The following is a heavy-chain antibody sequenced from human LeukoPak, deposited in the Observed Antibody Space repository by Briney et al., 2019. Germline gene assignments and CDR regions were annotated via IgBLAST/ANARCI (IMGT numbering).Heavy chain of an antibody. CDR1: GFTFSSYS. V-gene: IGHV3-21*01. D-gene: IGHD6-19*01. CDR2: ITSSSSYI. J-gene: IGHJ5*02. Sequence: GGSLRLSCAASGFTFSSYSMNWVRQAPGKVLEWVSSITSSSSYIYYADSVKGRFTISRDNAKNSLYLQMNSLRAEDTAVYYCAREMLAAVAAQSWGQGTLVTVSS. CDR3: AREMLAAVAAQS.